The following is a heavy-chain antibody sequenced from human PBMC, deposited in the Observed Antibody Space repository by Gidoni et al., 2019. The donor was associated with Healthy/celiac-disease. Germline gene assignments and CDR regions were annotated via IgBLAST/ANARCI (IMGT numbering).Heavy chain of an antibody. CDR2: IYYSGST. V-gene: IGHV4-61*01. Sequence: QVQLQESGPGLVKTSETLSLTCTVSGGSVSSATYYWSWIRQPPGKGLEWIGYIYYSGSTNYNPSLKSRVTISVDTSKNQFSLKLSSVTAADTAVYYCARRGPGGRSFDIWGQGTMVTVSS. D-gene: IGHD3-10*01. CDR1: GGSVSSATYY. J-gene: IGHJ3*02. CDR3: ARRGPGGRSFDI.